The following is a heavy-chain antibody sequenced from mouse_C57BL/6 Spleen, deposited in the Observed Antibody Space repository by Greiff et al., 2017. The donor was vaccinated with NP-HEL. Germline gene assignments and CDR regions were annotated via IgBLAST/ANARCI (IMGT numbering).Heavy chain of an antibody. D-gene: IGHD1-1*01. V-gene: IGHV1-63*01. CDR3: AVYYGSSYYAMDY. Sequence: QVQLQQSGAELVRPGTSVKMSCKASGYTFTNYWIGWAKQRPGHGLEWIGDIYPGGGYTNYNENFKGKATLTADKSSSTAYMQFSSLTSEDSAIYYCAVYYGSSYYAMDYWGQGTSVTVSS. J-gene: IGHJ4*01. CDR1: GYTFTNYW. CDR2: IYPGGGYT.